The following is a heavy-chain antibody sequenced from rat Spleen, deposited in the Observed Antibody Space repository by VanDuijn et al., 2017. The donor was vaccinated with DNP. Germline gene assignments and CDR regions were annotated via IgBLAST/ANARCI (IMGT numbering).Heavy chain of an antibody. D-gene: IGHD1-10*01. CDR2: ISYDGGST. J-gene: IGHJ2*01. CDR1: GFTFSDYY. CDR3: ARITTSVDY. V-gene: IGHV5-22*01. Sequence: EVQLVESGGGLVQPGRSLKLSCAASGFTFSDYYMAWVRQAPTRGLEWVAYISYDGGSTYYGDSVKGRFTISRDNAKSTLYLQMNSLRSEDMATYYCARITTSVDYWGQGVMVTVSS.